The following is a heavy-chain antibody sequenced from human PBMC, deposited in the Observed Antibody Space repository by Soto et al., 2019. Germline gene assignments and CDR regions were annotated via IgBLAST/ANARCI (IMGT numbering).Heavy chain of an antibody. CDR3: ASIFEGPIR. CDR2: ISTDAEGSGT. D-gene: IGHD2-15*01. V-gene: IGHV3-74*01. Sequence: EVQVVESGGGLVQPGGSLRLSCAASGFTLSSSWMHWVRQPPGKGLVWVSRISTDAEGSGTSYADSVRGRFTISRDSAENTVYLQMNGLRVEDTGVYYCASIFEGPIRWGQGTLVTVSS. J-gene: IGHJ1*01. CDR1: GFTLSSSW.